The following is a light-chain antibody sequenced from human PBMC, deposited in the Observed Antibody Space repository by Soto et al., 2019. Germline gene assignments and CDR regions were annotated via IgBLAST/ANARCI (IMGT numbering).Light chain of an antibody. CDR1: QSVSSY. V-gene: IGKV3-11*01. CDR2: DAS. Sequence: EIVLTQSPATLSLSPGERATLSCRASQSVSSYLAWYQQKPRQAPRLLIYDASNSPTCIPARFSGSGSGTDFTLTISSLEPEDFAVYYCQQRSNWPPGVTFGGGTKVEIK. J-gene: IGKJ4*01. CDR3: QQRSNWPPGVT.